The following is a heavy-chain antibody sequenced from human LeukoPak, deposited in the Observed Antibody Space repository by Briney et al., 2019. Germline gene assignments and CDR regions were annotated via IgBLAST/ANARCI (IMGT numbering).Heavy chain of an antibody. V-gene: IGHV4-34*01. D-gene: IGHD2-2*01. CDR2: INHSGST. Sequence: SETLSLTCAVYGGSFSGYYWSWIRQPPGKGLEWLGEINHSGSTNYNPSLRSRVTISVDTSKNQFSLKLSSVTAADTAVHYCARGGVVVVPAAKRYFQHWGQGTLVTVSS. CDR3: ARGGVVVVPAAKRYFQH. CDR1: GGSFSGYY. J-gene: IGHJ1*01.